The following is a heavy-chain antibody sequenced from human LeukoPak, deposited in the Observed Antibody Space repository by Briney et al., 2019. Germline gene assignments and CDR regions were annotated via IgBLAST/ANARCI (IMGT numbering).Heavy chain of an antibody. CDR1: GGSISSYY. CDR3: ARFFPLNVVVPAAGGLDG. J-gene: IGHJ6*04. Sequence: PSETLSLTCTVSGGSISSYYWSWIRQPAGKGLEWIGRIYTSGSTNYNPSLKSRVTISVDTSKNQFSLKLSSVTAADTAVYYCARFFPLNVVVPAAGGLDGWGKGTTVTVSS. CDR2: IYTSGST. D-gene: IGHD2-2*01. V-gene: IGHV4-4*07.